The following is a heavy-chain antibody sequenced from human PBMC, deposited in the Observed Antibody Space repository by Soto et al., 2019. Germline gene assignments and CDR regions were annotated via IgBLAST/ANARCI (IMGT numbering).Heavy chain of an antibody. J-gene: IGHJ4*02. CDR1: GVSIRGYY. V-gene: IGHV4-59*01. CDR3: ACIPLF. CDR2: IYYNGGT. Sequence: QMQLQESGPGLVKPSETLSLTCTVSGVSIRGYYWSWVRQSPGKTLEWIGYIYYNGGTDYQTDYRHSLKSRITISLDTSKKQFSLELRSVTAADTAVYYCACIPLFWGQGTLVTVSS. D-gene: IGHD2-8*01.